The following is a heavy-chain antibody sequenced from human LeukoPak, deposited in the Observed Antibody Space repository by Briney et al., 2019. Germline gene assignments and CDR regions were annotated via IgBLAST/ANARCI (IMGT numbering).Heavy chain of an antibody. CDR3: AKEGRLTVAAVVVENYFDF. V-gene: IGHV3-23*01. Sequence: GGSLRLSCVGPGFTFSRSAMSWVRLAPGKGLEWVSGICGRGGHTYYTDSVKGRFTISRDNSKTTVSLQMNSLTTDDTAVYYCAKEGRLTVAAVVVENYFDFWGQGTPVIVSA. D-gene: IGHD3-22*01. CDR2: ICGRGGHT. J-gene: IGHJ4*02. CDR1: GFTFSRSA.